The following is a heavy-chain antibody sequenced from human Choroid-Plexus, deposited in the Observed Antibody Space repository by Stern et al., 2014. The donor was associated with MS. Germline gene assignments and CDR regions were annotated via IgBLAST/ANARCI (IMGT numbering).Heavy chain of an antibody. J-gene: IGHJ5*02. CDR1: GFSLSTSGAG. CDR3: AHLFSDASSSWFDP. Sequence: QVTLKESGPTLVNPTQTLTLTCTFSGFSLSTSGAGVTWIRPPPGKALEGLAVIYWDDEKRYSPSLKTRLTITRDTSKSQVVLTMTSMDPVDTATYHCAHLFSDASSSWFDPWGQGTLVTVSS. D-gene: IGHD6-6*01. V-gene: IGHV2-5*02. CDR2: IYWDDEK.